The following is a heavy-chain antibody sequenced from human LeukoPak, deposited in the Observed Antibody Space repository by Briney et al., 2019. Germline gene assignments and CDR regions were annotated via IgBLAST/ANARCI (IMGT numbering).Heavy chain of an antibody. D-gene: IGHD1-26*01. Sequence: SETLSLTCAVYGGSFSGYYWSWIRQPPGKGLEWIGEINHSGSTNYNPSLKSRVTISVDTSKNQFSLKLSSVTAADTAVYYCARGLMSLSWSYGYWGQVTLVTVSS. J-gene: IGHJ4*02. CDR1: GGSFSGYY. V-gene: IGHV4-34*01. CDR2: INHSGST. CDR3: ARGLMSLSWSYGY.